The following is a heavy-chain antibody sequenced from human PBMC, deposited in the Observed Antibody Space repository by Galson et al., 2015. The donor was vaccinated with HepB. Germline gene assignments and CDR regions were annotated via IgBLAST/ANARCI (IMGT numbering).Heavy chain of an antibody. Sequence: ETLSLTCTVSGGSISSYYWSWIRQPPGKGLEWIGYIYYSGSTNYNPSLKSRVTISVDTSKNQFSLKLSSVTAANTAVYYCARDSSSGWGWGGDAFDIWGQGTMVTVSS. J-gene: IGHJ3*02. CDR2: IYYSGST. V-gene: IGHV4-59*01. CDR3: ARDSSSGWGWGGDAFDI. CDR1: GGSISSYY. D-gene: IGHD6-19*01.